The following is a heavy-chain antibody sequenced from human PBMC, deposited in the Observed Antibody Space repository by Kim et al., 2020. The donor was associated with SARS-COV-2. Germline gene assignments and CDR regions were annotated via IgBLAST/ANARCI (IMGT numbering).Heavy chain of an antibody. CDR2: IIPILGIA. D-gene: IGHD3-3*01. CDR1: GGTFSSYT. Sequence: SVKVSCKASGGTFSSYTISWVRQAPGQGLEWMGRIIPILGIANYAQKFQGRVTITADKSTSTAYMELSSLRSEDTAVYYCARSTYYDFWSGSPVHANWFDPWGQGTLVTVSS. V-gene: IGHV1-69*02. CDR3: ARSTYYDFWSGSPVHANWFDP. J-gene: IGHJ5*02.